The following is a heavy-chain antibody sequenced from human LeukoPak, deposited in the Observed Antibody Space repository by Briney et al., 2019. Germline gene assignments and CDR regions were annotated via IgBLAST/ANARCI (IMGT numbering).Heavy chain of an antibody. D-gene: IGHD2-15*01. J-gene: IGHJ4*02. V-gene: IGHV4-59*08. CDR3: ARHSVAAPYFDY. Sequence: SETLSLTCAVYGGTFSGYYWSWIRQPPGKGLEWIGYIYYSGSTNYNPSLKSRVTISVDTSKNQFSLKLSSVTAADTAVYYCARHSVAAPYFDYWGQGTLVTVSS. CDR2: IYYSGST. CDR1: GGTFSGYY.